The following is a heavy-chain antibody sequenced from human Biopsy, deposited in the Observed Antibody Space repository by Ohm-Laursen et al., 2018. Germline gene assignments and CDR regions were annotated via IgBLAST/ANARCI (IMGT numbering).Heavy chain of an antibody. J-gene: IGHJ1*01. CDR1: GDSVTKYY. CDR2: ISHTGYT. CDR3: ARGSNEYGGLYFPH. V-gene: IGHV4-59*02. D-gene: IGHD4-23*01. Sequence: SETLSLTCTVSGDSVTKYYWSWIRQLPGKGLEWIGHISHTGYTSYKSSLKSRVTISLDTSRKHFSLRLTSLAAADTAVYYCARGSNEYGGLYFPHWGQGTLVTVSS.